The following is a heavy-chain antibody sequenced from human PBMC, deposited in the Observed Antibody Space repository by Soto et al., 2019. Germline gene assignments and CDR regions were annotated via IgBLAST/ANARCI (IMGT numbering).Heavy chain of an antibody. CDR2: IYYSGST. V-gene: IGHV4-31*03. CDR1: GGSISSGGYY. J-gene: IGHJ4*02. Sequence: PSDTLSLTCTVSGGSISSGGYYWSWIRQHPGKGLEWIGYIYYSGSTYYNPSLESRVTISVDTSKNQFSLKLSSVTAADTAVYYCAREVATILDYWGQGTLVTVSS. D-gene: IGHD5-12*01. CDR3: AREVATILDY.